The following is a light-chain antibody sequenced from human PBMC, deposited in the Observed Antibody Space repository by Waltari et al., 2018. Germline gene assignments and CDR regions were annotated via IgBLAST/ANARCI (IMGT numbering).Light chain of an antibody. Sequence: DIQMTQSSSTLSASGGDRVTITCRASQRISTWLAWYQQKPGKAPNLLIYKASALESGVPSRFSGSGSATDFTLTISGLQPDDFATYFCQQYNTFPWTFGQGTKVEIK. CDR2: KAS. CDR3: QQYNTFPWT. J-gene: IGKJ1*01. CDR1: QRISTW. V-gene: IGKV1-5*03.